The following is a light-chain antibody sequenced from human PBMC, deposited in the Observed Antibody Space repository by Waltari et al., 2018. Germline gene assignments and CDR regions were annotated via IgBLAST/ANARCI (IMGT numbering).Light chain of an antibody. Sequence: DIVMSQSPDSLAVSLGERATIHCRSSQSIMYSSNNKNFLALYQQKPVQSPKLLIYWASTRQSGVPDRFTGSWSGTDFTLTITSVQPEDVAIYYCQQYFITPFTFGPGTKVEIK. V-gene: IGKV4-1*01. CDR2: WAS. CDR3: QQYFITPFT. CDR1: QSIMYSSNNKNF. J-gene: IGKJ3*01.